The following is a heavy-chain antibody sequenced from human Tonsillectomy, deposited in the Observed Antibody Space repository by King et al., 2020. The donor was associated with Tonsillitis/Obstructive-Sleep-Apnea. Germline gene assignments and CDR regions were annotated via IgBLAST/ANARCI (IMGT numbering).Heavy chain of an antibody. Sequence: VQLVESGGGLVQPGGSLRLSCAASGFTFSSYWMTWVRQAPGKGLEWVASIKQDRTEKYYVDSVKGRFTISRDNAKNSLYLQMNSLRAEDTAVYYSARLPHHCGGGCYYYWYLDLWGRGTLVTVSS. J-gene: IGHJ2*01. V-gene: IGHV3-7*03. D-gene: IGHD2-21*02. CDR2: IKQDRTEK. CDR1: GFTFSSYW. CDR3: ARLPHHCGGGCYYYWYLDL.